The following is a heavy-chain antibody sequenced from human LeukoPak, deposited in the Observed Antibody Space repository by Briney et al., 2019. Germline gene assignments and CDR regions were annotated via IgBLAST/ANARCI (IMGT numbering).Heavy chain of an antibody. CDR2: ISGNSDKT. J-gene: IGHJ5*02. CDR3: ARNAGSYFEFAP. CDR1: GYTFSTYG. V-gene: IGHV1-18*01. D-gene: IGHD1-26*01. Sequence: GASVKVSFKTSGYTFSTYGLSWVRQDPGQGLKWMGWISGNSDKTHYAQKFQDRVTLTTDTSSTTGFMELRSLRSDGTAMYYCARNAGSYFEFAPWGQGTLVTVSS.